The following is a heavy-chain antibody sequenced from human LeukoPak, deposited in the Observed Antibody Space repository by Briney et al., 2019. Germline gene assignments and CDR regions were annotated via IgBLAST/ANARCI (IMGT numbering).Heavy chain of an antibody. CDR2: IYYSGST. D-gene: IGHD6-13*01. CDR1: GGSVSSGSYY. V-gene: IGHV4-61*01. Sequence: SETLSLTCTVSGGSVSSGSYYWSWIRQPPGKGLEWIGYIYYSGSTNYNPSLKSRVTISVDTSKNQFSLKLSSVTAADTAVYYCARKSTIAAEFDYWGQGTLVTVSS. CDR3: ARKSTIAAEFDY. J-gene: IGHJ4*02.